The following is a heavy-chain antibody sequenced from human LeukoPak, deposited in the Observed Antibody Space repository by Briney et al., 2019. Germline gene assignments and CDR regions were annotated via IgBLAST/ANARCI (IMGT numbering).Heavy chain of an antibody. J-gene: IGHJ5*02. V-gene: IGHV3-23*01. CDR3: AKSGPIWFGEEHNRFDP. CDR1: GFTFSSYA. CDR2: ISGSGGST. D-gene: IGHD3-10*01. Sequence: GGSLRLSCAASGFTFSSYAMSWVRQAPGKGLEWVSAISGSGGSTYYADSVKGRFTISRDNSKNTLYLQMNSLRAEDTAVYYCAKSGPIWFGEEHNRFDPWGQGTLVTVSS.